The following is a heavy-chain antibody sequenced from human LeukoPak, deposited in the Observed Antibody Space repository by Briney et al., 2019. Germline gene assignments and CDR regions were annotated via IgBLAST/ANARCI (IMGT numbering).Heavy chain of an antibody. V-gene: IGHV4-34*01. CDR3: ARVYVGANRN. J-gene: IGHJ4*01. CDR1: GGSFSGYY. Sequence: KPSETLSLTCAVYGGSFSGYYWSWIRQPPGKGLEWIGEINHSGSTNYNPSLKSRITISVDTSKNQFSLKLSSVTAADTAVYYCARVYVGANRNWGHGTLVTVSS. D-gene: IGHD1-26*01. CDR2: INHSGST.